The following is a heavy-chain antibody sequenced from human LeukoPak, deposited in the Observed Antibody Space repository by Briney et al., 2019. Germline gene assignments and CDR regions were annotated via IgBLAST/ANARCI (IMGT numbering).Heavy chain of an antibody. CDR1: GFTFSSYA. J-gene: IGHJ5*02. Sequence: HSGGSLRLSCATSGFTFSSYAMSWVRQAPGKGLEWVSAISGSGGSTYYADSVKGRFTISRDNSKNTLYLQMNSLRAEDTAVYYCAKGPPLLLWFGENWFDPWGQGTLVTVSS. CDR2: ISGSGGST. V-gene: IGHV3-23*01. CDR3: AKGPPLLLWFGENWFDP. D-gene: IGHD3-10*01.